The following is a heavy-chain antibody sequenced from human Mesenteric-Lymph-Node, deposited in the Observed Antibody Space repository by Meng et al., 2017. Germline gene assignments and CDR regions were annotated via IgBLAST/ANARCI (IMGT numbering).Heavy chain of an antibody. CDR1: GDTFSNYI. J-gene: IGHJ4*02. V-gene: IGHV7-4-1*02. CDR2: INTNTGNP. CDR3: ARRMTGSSIDS. Sequence: ASVKVSCKASGDTFSNYIISWVRQAPGQGLEWMGWINTNTGNPMYAQGFTGRLVFSLDTSVSTAYLQISSLKAEDTAVYYCARRMTGSSIDSWGQGTLVTVSS. D-gene: IGHD3-9*01.